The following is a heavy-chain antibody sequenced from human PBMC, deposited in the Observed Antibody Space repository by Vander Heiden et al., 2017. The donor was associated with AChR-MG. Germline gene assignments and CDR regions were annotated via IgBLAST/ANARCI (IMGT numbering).Heavy chain of an antibody. CDR1: GFTFSSYW. J-gene: IGHJ4*02. CDR3: ARDLTHYYDSGREGPSFDY. CDR2: IKQDGSEK. D-gene: IGHD3-10*01. V-gene: IGHV3-7*01. Sequence: EVQLVESGGGLVQPGGSLRLSCAASGFTFSSYWMSWVRQGPGKGLGWVAKIKQDGSEKYYVDSVKGRFNNSRDNGKNSPYLEMKSLRGEDKAVYYCARDLTHYYDSGREGPSFDYWGQGTLVTVSS.